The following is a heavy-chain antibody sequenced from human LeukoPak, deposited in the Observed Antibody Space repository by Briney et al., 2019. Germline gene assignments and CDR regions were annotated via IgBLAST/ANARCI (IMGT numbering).Heavy chain of an antibody. Sequence: SVKVSCKASGGTFSSYAISWVRQAPGQGLEWMGGIIPIFGTANYAQKFQGRVTITADESTSTAYMELSSLRSEDTAVYYCVRDSKTSYDYVWGSYRMTDAFDIWGQGTMVTVSS. D-gene: IGHD3-16*02. CDR2: IIPIFGTA. J-gene: IGHJ3*02. CDR3: VRDSKTSYDYVWGSYRMTDAFDI. V-gene: IGHV1-69*01. CDR1: GGTFSSYA.